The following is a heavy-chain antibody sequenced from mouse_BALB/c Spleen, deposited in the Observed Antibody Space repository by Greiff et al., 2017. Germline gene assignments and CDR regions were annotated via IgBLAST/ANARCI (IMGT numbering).Heavy chain of an antibody. CDR2: ISYDGSN. J-gene: IGHJ3*01. CDR1: GYSITSGYY. D-gene: IGHD2-1*01. V-gene: IGHV3-6*02. Sequence: EVHLVESGPGLVKPSQSLSLTCSVTGYSITSGYYWNWIRQFPGNKLEWMGYISYDGSNNYNPSLKNRISITRDTSKNQFFLKLNSVTTEDTATYYCARVYYGNEAWFAYWGQGTLVTVSA. CDR3: ARVYYGNEAWFAY.